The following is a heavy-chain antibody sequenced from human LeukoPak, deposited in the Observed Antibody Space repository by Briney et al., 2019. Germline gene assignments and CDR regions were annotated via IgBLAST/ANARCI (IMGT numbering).Heavy chain of an antibody. V-gene: IGHV4-59*01. Sequence: SETLSLTCTVSGGSISSYYWSWIRQPPGKGLDWIGYIYYSGSTNYNPSLKSRVTISVDTSKNQFSLKLSSVTAADTAVYYCARTDSSGWYGGGYWGQGTLVTVSS. CDR2: IYYSGST. CDR1: GGSISSYY. J-gene: IGHJ4*02. CDR3: ARTDSSGWYGGGY. D-gene: IGHD6-19*01.